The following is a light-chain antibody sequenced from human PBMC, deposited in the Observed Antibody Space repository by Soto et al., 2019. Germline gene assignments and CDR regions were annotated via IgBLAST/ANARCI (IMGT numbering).Light chain of an antibody. J-gene: IGKJ1*01. Sequence: DIQMTQSPRFLSASVGDRVTITCRASQNIRTYLTWYQQKPGKGPTVLIYAASTLQRGVPLRFSGSTTGTDFTLTITGLQPEDSATYYCQQTLSVPRTFGLGTKVEIK. CDR1: QNIRTY. CDR2: AAS. V-gene: IGKV1-39*01. CDR3: QQTLSVPRT.